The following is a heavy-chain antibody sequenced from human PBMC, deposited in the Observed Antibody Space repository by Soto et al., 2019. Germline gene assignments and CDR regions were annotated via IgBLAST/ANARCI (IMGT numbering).Heavy chain of an antibody. CDR3: ARLSSNGPHQNALHI. V-gene: IGHV1-18*01. CDR2: ISAYNGNT. D-gene: IGHD6-13*01. J-gene: IGHJ3*02. Sequence: QVQLVQSGAEVKKPGASVKVSCKASGYTFTSYGISWVRQAPGQGLEWMGWISAYNGNTNYAQKLQGRVTMTTDTTPRRAYMEQRSVRTDDTAEYNCARLSSNGPHQNALHIWGRQKMVTVSS. CDR1: GYTFTSYG.